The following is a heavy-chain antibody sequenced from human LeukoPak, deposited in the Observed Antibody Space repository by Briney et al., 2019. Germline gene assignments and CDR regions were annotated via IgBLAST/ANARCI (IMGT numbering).Heavy chain of an antibody. CDR2: NRDKASGHTT. V-gene: IGHV3-72*01. CDR3: AKDYSPYDILTAFGY. Sequence: GGSLRLSCAASGFTFSDQYMDWVRQTPGKGLEWVGRNRDKASGHTTEYAASVKGRFSISRDDSKNSVHLQMNSLKTEDTAVYYCAKDYSPYDILTAFGYWGQGTLVTVSS. D-gene: IGHD3-9*01. J-gene: IGHJ4*02. CDR1: GFTFSDQY.